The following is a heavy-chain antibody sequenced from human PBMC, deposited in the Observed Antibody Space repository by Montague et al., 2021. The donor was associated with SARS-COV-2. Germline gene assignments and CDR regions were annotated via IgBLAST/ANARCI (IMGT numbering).Heavy chain of an antibody. CDR2: TYYRSKWYN. J-gene: IGHJ2*01. CDR3: ARAYCGGDCYFYWYFDL. D-gene: IGHD2-21*02. CDR1: GDSVSSNIAT. Sequence: CAISGDSVSSNIATWNWIRQSPSRGLELLGRTYYRSKWYNDYAVSVKSRVIINPDTSNNRISLQLNSVTPEDTAVYYCARAYCGGDCYFYWYFDLWGRGTLVIVSS. V-gene: IGHV6-1*01.